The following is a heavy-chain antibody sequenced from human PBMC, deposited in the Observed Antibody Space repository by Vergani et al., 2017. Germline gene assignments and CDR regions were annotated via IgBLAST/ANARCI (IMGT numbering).Heavy chain of an antibody. CDR3: AKGGLYYDFWSGQNWFDP. Sequence: EVQLLESGGGLVQPGGSLRLSCAASGFTFSSYAMSWVRQAPGKWLEWVSSINGRGGRTCYADSVKGRFTISRDNSKNTLYLQMNSLRADDTAVYYCAKGGLYYDFWSGQNWFDPWGQGTLVTVSS. J-gene: IGHJ5*02. D-gene: IGHD3-3*01. V-gene: IGHV3-23*01. CDR2: INGRGGRT. CDR1: GFTFSSYA.